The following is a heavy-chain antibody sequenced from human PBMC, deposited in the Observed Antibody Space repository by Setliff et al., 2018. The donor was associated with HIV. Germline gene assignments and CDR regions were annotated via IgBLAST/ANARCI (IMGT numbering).Heavy chain of an antibody. CDR1: GDSISSGSKY. J-gene: IGHJ5*02. CDR2: IYSSGST. V-gene: IGHV4-61*02. Sequence: SETLSLTCTVSGDSISSGSKYWTWIRQPAGKGLEWIGRIYSSGSTDYNPSLKSRATVSLDTSKNQFSLKLNSVTAADTAVYYCARLYYGVRGWCDPWGQGTLVTVSS. D-gene: IGHD1-26*01. CDR3: ARLYYGVRGWCDP.